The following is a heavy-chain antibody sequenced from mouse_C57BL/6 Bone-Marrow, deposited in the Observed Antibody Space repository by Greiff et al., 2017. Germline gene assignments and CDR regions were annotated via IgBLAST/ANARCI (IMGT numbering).Heavy chain of an antibody. J-gene: IGHJ3*01. V-gene: IGHV5-6*01. CDR2: ISSGGSYT. D-gene: IGHD2-4*01. Sequence: EVMLVESGGDLVKPGGSLKLSCAASGFTFSSYGMSWVRQTPDKRLEWVATISSGGSYTYYPDSVKGRFTISRDNAKNTLYLQMSSLKSEDTAMYYCARLGLRQGAYWGQGTLVTVSA. CDR1: GFTFSSYG. CDR3: ARLGLRQGAY.